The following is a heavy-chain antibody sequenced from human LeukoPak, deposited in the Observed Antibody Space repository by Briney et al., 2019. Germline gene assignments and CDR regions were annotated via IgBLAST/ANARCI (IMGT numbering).Heavy chain of an antibody. Sequence: PSQTLSLTCTVSGGSISSGSYYWSWIRQPAGKVLEWIGRIYTSESTNYNHSLKSRVTISVDTSKNQFSLKLSSVTAADAAVYYCARTYYGSGSLYYYYYMDVWGKGTTVTVSS. J-gene: IGHJ6*03. D-gene: IGHD3-10*01. CDR1: GGSISSGSYY. V-gene: IGHV4-61*02. CDR2: IYTSEST. CDR3: ARTYYGSGSLYYYYYMDV.